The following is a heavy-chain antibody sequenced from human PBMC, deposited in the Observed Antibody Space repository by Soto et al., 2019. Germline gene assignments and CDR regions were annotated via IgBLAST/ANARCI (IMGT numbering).Heavy chain of an antibody. V-gene: IGHV3-9*01. CDR2: ITWSSGVK. J-gene: IGHJ3*01. CDR3: ATDEEIGSGSYFLGSFDL. D-gene: IGHD3-10*01. Sequence: EVQLVESGGGLVQPGRSLRLSCAASGFTFDDYGMHWVRQAPGKGLAWVSGITWSSGVKAYADAVKGRFTISRDSAKNSLSLQMTRLGAEDTAVYYCATDEEIGSGSYFLGSFDLWGQGTLVSVSP. CDR1: GFTFDDYG.